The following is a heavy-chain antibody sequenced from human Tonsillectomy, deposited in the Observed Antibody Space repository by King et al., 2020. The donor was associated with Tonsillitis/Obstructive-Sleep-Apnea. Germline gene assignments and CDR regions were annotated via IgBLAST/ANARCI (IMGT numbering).Heavy chain of an antibody. J-gene: IGHJ6*03. CDR3: ARGYSSSQPYYYYMDV. V-gene: IGHV3-53*01. Sequence: VQLVESGGGLIQPGGSLRLSCAASGFTVSNNYMSWVRQAPGKGLEWVSVIYSGGSTYYADSVKGRFTISRDNSKNTLYLQMNSLRAEDTAVYYCARGYSSSQPYYYYMDVWGKGTTVTVSS. CDR1: GFTVSNNY. CDR2: IYSGGST. D-gene: IGHD6-6*01.